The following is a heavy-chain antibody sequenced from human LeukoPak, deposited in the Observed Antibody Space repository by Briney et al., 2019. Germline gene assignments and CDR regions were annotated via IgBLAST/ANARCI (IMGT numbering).Heavy chain of an antibody. CDR1: GGSISSGGYY. Sequence: PSQTLSLTCTVSGGSISSGGYYWSWIRQHPGKGLEWIGYIYYSGSTYYNPSLKSRVTISVDTSKNQFSLKLGSVTAADTAVYYCAVRYWSGVYYFDYWGQGTLVTVSS. CDR2: IYYSGST. V-gene: IGHV4-31*03. J-gene: IGHJ4*02. CDR3: AVRYWSGVYYFDY. D-gene: IGHD3-3*01.